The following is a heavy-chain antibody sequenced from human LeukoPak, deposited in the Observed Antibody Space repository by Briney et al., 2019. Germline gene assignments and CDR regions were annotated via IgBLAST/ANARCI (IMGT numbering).Heavy chain of an antibody. D-gene: IGHD5-24*01. CDR1: GFTFDDYA. CDR2: ISWNSGSI. CDR3: AKANTIDAFDI. Sequence: GRSLRLSCAASGFTFDDYAMHWVRQAPGKGLEWVSGISWNSGSIGYADSVKGRFTISRDNAKNSLYLQMNSLRAGDMALYYCAKANTIDAFDIWGQGTMVTVSS. J-gene: IGHJ3*02. V-gene: IGHV3-9*03.